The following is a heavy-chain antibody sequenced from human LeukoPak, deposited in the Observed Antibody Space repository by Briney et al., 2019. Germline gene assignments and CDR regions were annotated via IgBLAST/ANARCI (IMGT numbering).Heavy chain of an antibody. D-gene: IGHD2-15*01. Sequence: GGSLRLSCAASEFTFSSYWMHWVRQAPGKGLGWVSRINSDGSSTSYADSVKGRFTISRDNAKNSLYLQMNSLRAEDTAVYYCARDPVVVVVAATAPEYYMDVWGKGTTVTVSS. CDR2: INSDGSST. CDR3: ARDPVVVVVAATAPEYYMDV. V-gene: IGHV3-74*01. J-gene: IGHJ6*03. CDR1: EFTFSSYW.